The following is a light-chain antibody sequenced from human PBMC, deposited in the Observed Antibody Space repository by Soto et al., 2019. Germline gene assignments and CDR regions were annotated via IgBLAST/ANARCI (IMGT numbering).Light chain of an antibody. J-gene: IGKJ1*01. CDR2: GAS. Sequence: EIVLTHSPVTLSLSPGERATLSCSASLTISDNYLAWYQQKAGQAPRLVIFGASSRATGIPDRFSASGSGTAFTLTISRLEPEDFAVYYCQKYSMAPLKFGQGTKVDIK. CDR1: LTISDNY. CDR3: QKYSMAPLK. V-gene: IGKV3-20*01.